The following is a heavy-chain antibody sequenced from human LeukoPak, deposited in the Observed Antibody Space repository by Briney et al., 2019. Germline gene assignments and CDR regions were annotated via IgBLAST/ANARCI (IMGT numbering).Heavy chain of an antibody. V-gene: IGHV3-49*04. CDR3: TRVLITMVRGVLDY. CDR2: IRSKAYGGTT. J-gene: IGHJ4*02. Sequence: GGSLRLSCTASGFTFGDYAMSWVRQAPGKGLEWVGFIRSKAYGGTTEYAASVKGRFTISRDDSKSIAYLQMNSLKTEDTAVYYCTRVLITMVRGVLDYWGQGTLVTVSS. CDR1: GFTFGDYA. D-gene: IGHD3-10*01.